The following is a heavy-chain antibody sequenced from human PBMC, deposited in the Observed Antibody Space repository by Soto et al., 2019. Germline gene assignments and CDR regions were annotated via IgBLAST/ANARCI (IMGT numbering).Heavy chain of an antibody. J-gene: IGHJ5*02. CDR1: GFTFSSYA. V-gene: IGHV3-30-3*01. Sequence: QVQLVESGGGVVQPGRSLRLSCAASGFTFSSYAMHWVRQAPGKGLEWVAVISYDGSNKYYADSVKGRFTISRDNSKNTLYLQMNSLRAEDTAVYYWARDSDDFWSGYVGWFDPWCQGTLVTVSS. D-gene: IGHD3-3*01. CDR3: ARDSDDFWSGYVGWFDP. CDR2: ISYDGSNK.